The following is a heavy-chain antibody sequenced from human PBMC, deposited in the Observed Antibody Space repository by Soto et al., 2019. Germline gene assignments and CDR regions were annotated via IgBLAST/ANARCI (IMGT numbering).Heavy chain of an antibody. D-gene: IGHD3-3*01. J-gene: IGHJ5*02. V-gene: IGHV5-51*01. Sequence: PGESLKISCKGSGYSFINYWIAWVRQKPGKGLEWVGVIYPRDSDTKYSPSFEGQVTISADKSISTAYLQWSSLKASDTAMYYCARQASYDFWSGYYVDPWGQGTLVTVPS. CDR1: GYSFINYW. CDR3: ARQASYDFWSGYYVDP. CDR2: IYPRDSDT.